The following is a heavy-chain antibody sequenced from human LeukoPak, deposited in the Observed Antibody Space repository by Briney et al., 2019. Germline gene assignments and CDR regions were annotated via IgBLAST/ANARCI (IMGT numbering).Heavy chain of an antibody. CDR2: ISGSGHDI. J-gene: IGHJ5*01. D-gene: IGHD6-6*01. V-gene: IGHV3-11*04. CDR3: TRDPRHFDS. Sequence: GGSLRLSCAASGFTFSDSYMTWVRQAPGKGVEWVAYISGSGHDINYSDSVKGRFTISRDNAKNSLYLQMSSLRIEDTAVYYCTRDPRHFDSCGQGTLVTVSS. CDR1: GFTFSDSY.